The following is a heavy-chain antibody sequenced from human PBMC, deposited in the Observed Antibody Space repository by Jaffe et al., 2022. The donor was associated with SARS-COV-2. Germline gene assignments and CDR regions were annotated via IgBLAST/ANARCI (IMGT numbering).Heavy chain of an antibody. V-gene: IGHV3-11*01. CDR3: ARGPRAVTGKNCCYYGMDV. J-gene: IGHJ6*02. D-gene: IGHD6-19*01. CDR2: INSGNTI. Sequence: QAQLVESGGGLVKPGGSLRLSCAASGFTFSNFYMSWIRQAPGKGLEWVSYINSGNTIYYADSVKGRFTISRDNGKDSLYLQMDSLIVDDTAVYYCARGPRAVTGKNCCYYGMDVWGQGTTVTVSS. CDR1: GFTFSNFY.